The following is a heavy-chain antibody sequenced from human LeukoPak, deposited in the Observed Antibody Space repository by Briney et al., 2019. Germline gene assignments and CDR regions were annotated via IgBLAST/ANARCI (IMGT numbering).Heavy chain of an antibody. CDR1: GFSFSSHW. CDR3: AIDPLMATITVNY. V-gene: IGHV3-7*01. D-gene: IGHD5-24*01. Sequence: GGSLRLSCTASGFSFSSHWISWVRQAPGKGLEWVARIIHDDGETYYVQSVKGRVTISRDNTKNSLYLQMNTLRAEDTAVYYCAIDPLMATITVNYGGQGTLVTVSS. CDR2: IIHDDGET. J-gene: IGHJ4*02.